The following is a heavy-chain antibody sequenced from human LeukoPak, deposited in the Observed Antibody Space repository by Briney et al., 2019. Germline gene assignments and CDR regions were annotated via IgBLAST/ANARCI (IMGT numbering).Heavy chain of an antibody. V-gene: IGHV4-34*01. CDR3: ARVSSWYWRVDY. D-gene: IGHD2-15*01. CDR1: GGSFSSYY. Sequence: SETLSLTCAVYGGSFSSYYWSWIRQPPGKGLEWIGEINHSGSTNYNPSLKSRVTISVDTSKNQFSLKLSSVTAADTAVYYCARVSSWYWRVDYWGQGTLVTVSS. J-gene: IGHJ4*02. CDR2: INHSGST.